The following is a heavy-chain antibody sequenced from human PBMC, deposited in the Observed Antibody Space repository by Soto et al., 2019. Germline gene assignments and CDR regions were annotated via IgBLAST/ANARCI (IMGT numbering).Heavy chain of an antibody. Sequence: QVQLQESGPGLVKPSGTLSLTCAVSGGSISSSNWWSWVRQPPGKGLEWIGEIYHSGSTNYNPSRKRRVTISVDKSKNQFSLKLSSVTAADTAVYYCARKVLRFLEWLPSGYGMDVWGQGTTVTVSS. CDR2: IYHSGST. V-gene: IGHV4-4*02. CDR3: ARKVLRFLEWLPSGYGMDV. J-gene: IGHJ6*02. CDR1: GGSISSSNW. D-gene: IGHD3-3*01.